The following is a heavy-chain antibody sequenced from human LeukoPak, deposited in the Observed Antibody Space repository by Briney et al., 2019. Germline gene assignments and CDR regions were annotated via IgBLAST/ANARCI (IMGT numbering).Heavy chain of an antibody. D-gene: IGHD5-18*01. Sequence: GGSLRLSCAASGFTFSSYSMYWVRQAPGKGLEWVSSISSSSYIYYADSVKGRFTISRDNAKNSLYLQMNSLRAEDTAVYYRASSTAMDQNDYWGQGTLVTVSS. CDR3: ASSTAMDQNDY. V-gene: IGHV3-21*01. J-gene: IGHJ4*02. CDR1: GFTFSSYS. CDR2: ISSSSYI.